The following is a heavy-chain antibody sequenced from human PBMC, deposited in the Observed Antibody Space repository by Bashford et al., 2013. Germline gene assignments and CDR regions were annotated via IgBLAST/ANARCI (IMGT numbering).Heavy chain of an antibody. D-gene: IGHD2-21*01. J-gene: IGHJ5*01. CDR1: GYTFTSYA. CDR3: ARGDCGVNCPKSNWFDS. Sequence: ASVKVSCKASGYTFTSYAMHWVRQAPGQRLEWMGWINAGNGNTKYSQKFQGRVTITRDTSASTAYMELSSLRSEDTAVYYCARGDCGVNCPKSNWFDSWGQGNLVTVSS. CDR2: INAGNGNT. V-gene: IGHV1-3*01.